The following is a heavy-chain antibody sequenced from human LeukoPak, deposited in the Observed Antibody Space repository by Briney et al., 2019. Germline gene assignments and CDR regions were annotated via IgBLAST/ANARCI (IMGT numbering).Heavy chain of an antibody. CDR3: ARGSYSSNPDY. V-gene: IGHV1-18*01. CDR1: XYTFTSYG. J-gene: IGHJ4*02. D-gene: IGHD6-13*01. CDR2: ISAYNGNT. Sequence: SXYTFTSYGXXXXRQAPXQGLXXXGWISAYNGNTNYAQKLQGRVTMTTDTSTSTAYMELKSLRSDDTAVYYCARGSYSSNPDYWGQGTLVTVSS.